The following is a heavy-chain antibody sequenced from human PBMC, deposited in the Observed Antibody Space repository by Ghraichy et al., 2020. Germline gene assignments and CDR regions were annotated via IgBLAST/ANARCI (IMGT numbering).Heavy chain of an antibody. D-gene: IGHD2-2*01. Sequence: SVKVSCKASGGTFSSYAISWVRQAPGQGLEWMGRIIPILGIANYAQKFQGRVTITADKSTSTAYMELSSLRSEDTAVYYCAREVRGGIVVVPAATLYAFDIWGQGTMVTVSS. CDR3: AREVRGGIVVVPAATLYAFDI. J-gene: IGHJ3*02. CDR1: GGTFSSYA. CDR2: IIPILGIA. V-gene: IGHV1-69*04.